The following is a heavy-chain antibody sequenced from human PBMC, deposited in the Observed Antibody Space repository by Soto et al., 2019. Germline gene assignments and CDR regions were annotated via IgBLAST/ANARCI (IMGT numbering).Heavy chain of an antibody. CDR1: GGSISSYY. Sequence: SETLSLTCTVSGGSISSYYWSWIRQPPGKGLEWIGYIYYSGSTNYNPSLKSRVTISVDTCKNQFSLKLSSVTAADTAVYYCARDRTTCGGDCYPDDYYYYYGMDVWGQGTTVTVSS. J-gene: IGHJ6*02. CDR3: ARDRTTCGGDCYPDDYYYYYGMDV. CDR2: IYYSGST. V-gene: IGHV4-59*01. D-gene: IGHD2-21*02.